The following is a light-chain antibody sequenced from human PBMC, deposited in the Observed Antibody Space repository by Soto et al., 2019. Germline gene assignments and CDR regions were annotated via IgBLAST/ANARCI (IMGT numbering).Light chain of an antibody. CDR3: HQYGSSSWT. CDR1: QSVSSSY. Sequence: VVLPPSPATLSLSPDQRSNSSCXGSQSVSSSYLAWYQQKPGQAPRLLIYGASSRATGIPARFSGSGSGTDFTLTISRLEPEDFAVYYCHQYGSSSWTFGQGTKVDIK. V-gene: IGKV3-20*01. J-gene: IGKJ1*01. CDR2: GAS.